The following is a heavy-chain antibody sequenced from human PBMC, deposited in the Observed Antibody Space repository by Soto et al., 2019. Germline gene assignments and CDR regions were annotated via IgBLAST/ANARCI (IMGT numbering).Heavy chain of an antibody. V-gene: IGHV3-33*01. J-gene: IGHJ6*02. CDR3: ARVVATFDGMDV. CDR1: GFTFSSYG. Sequence: PGGSLRLSCAASGFTFSSYGMHWVRQAPGKGLEWVAVIWYDGSNKYYADSVKGRFTISRDNSKNTLYLQMNSLRAEDTAVYYCARVVATFDGMDVWGQGTTVTVSS. CDR2: IWYDGSNK. D-gene: IGHD5-12*01.